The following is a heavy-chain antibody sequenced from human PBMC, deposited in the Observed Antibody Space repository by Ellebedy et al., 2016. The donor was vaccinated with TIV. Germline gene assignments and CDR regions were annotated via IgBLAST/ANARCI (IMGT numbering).Heavy chain of an antibody. CDR3: AKEMHDFGVASRTDY. D-gene: IGHD3-3*01. CDR2: ISHDGGNK. CDR1: GFTFSTYG. J-gene: IGHJ4*02. V-gene: IGHV3-30*18. Sequence: GESLKISXAASGFTFSTYGMHWVRQAPGKGLEWVAVISHDGGNKDYVDSVKGRFTVSRDNSKNTLYLQMNSLRAEDTAVYYCAKEMHDFGVASRTDYWGQGTLVTVSS.